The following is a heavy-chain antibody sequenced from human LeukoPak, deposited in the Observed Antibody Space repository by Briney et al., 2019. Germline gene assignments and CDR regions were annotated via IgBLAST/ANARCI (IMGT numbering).Heavy chain of an antibody. Sequence: SETLSLTCAVSGGSISTRYYYWGWIRQPPGKGLEWIGTIHHSGSAYYNPSLKSQVTISVDTSNNHFSLKLSSVTAGDTAVYYCASLYFYGSGSFPNYWGQGTLVTVST. CDR3: ASLYFYGSGSFPNY. J-gene: IGHJ4*02. V-gene: IGHV4-39*02. CDR2: IHHSGSA. CDR1: GGSISTRYYY. D-gene: IGHD3-10*01.